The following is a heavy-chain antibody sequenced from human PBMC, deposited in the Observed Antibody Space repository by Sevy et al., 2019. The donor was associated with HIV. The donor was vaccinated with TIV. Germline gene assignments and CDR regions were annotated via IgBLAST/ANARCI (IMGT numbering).Heavy chain of an antibody. Sequence: GGSLRLSCSASGFDFFNVWMTWVRQAPGKGLEWVSSISRSSSYIYYAESVKGRFTISRDNAKNSLYLQMNSLSADDTAVYYCARGGEWFDTWGQGTPVTVSS. D-gene: IGHD1-26*01. CDR2: ISRSSSYI. J-gene: IGHJ5*02. CDR3: ARGGEWFDT. V-gene: IGHV3-21*01. CDR1: GFDFFNVW.